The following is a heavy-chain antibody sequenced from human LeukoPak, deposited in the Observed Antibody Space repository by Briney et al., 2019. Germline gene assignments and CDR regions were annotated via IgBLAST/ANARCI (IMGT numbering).Heavy chain of an antibody. CDR2: FNGDETIT. D-gene: IGHD3-22*01. Sequence: GVSLRFSGAASGFIFSRYWMYWVRKAPGKGLVWVSHFNGDETITNYADLVEGRFTISRDNAKNTLYLQMNSLGVEDTALYYCATLTHYDSRSFAFDIWGQGTMVTVSS. CDR1: GFIFSRYW. V-gene: IGHV3-74*01. J-gene: IGHJ3*02. CDR3: ATLTHYDSRSFAFDI.